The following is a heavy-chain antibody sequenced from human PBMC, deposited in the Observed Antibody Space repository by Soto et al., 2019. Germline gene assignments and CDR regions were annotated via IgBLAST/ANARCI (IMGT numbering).Heavy chain of an antibody. CDR3: ARTGPERKGIGAAAPAYYYYYGMDV. D-gene: IGHD2-15*01. Sequence: ASVKVSCKASGGTFSSYAISWVRQAPGQGLEWMGGIIPIFGTANYAQKFQGRVTITADESTSTAYMELSSLRSEDTAVYYCARTGPERKGIGAAAPAYYYYYGMDVWGQGTTVTVSS. CDR2: IIPIFGTA. V-gene: IGHV1-69*13. J-gene: IGHJ6*02. CDR1: GGTFSSYA.